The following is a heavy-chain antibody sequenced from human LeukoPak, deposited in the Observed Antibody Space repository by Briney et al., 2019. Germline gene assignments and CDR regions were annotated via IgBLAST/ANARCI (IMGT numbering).Heavy chain of an antibody. D-gene: IGHD6-19*01. V-gene: IGHV4-61*02. Sequence: SETLSLTCTVSGGSINSGSYYWSWIRQPAGKGLEWIGRINTSGSSNYNPSLKSRVTLSVDTSKNQFSLNLTSVTAADTAVYYRVREFGGWWVNFDLWGRGTLVTVSS. CDR1: GGSINSGSYY. CDR3: VREFGGWWVNFDL. CDR2: INTSGSS. J-gene: IGHJ2*01.